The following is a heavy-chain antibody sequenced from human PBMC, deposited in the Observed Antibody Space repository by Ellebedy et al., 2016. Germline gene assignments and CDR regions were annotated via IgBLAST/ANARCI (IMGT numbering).Heavy chain of an antibody. CDR3: ARDYYYDSSGYPYYYGMDV. D-gene: IGHD3-22*01. V-gene: IGHV4-59*01. J-gene: IGHJ6*02. Sequence: GSLRLSXTVSGGSISSYYWSWIRQPPGKGLEWIGYIYYSGSTNYNPSLKSRVTISVDTSKNQFSLKLSSVTAADTAVYYCARDYYYDSSGYPYYYGMDVWGQGTTVTVSS. CDR2: IYYSGST. CDR1: GGSISSYY.